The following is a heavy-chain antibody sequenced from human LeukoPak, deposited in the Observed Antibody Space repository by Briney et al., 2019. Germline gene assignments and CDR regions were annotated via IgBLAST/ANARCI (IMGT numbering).Heavy chain of an antibody. J-gene: IGHJ5*02. D-gene: IGHD6-13*01. Sequence: APVKVSCKASGYTFNSYGISWVRQAPGQGLEWMGWISAYKGKTNYAQKFQGRVTMTTDTSTSTAYMELRSLTSDDTAVYYCARDGAPGTAAADVGNWFDPWGQGTLVTVSS. CDR3: ARDGAPGTAAADVGNWFDP. V-gene: IGHV1-18*01. CDR1: GYTFNSYG. CDR2: ISAYKGKT.